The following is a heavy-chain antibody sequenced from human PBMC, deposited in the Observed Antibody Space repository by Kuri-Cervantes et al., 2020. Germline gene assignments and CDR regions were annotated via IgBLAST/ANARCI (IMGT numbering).Heavy chain of an antibody. D-gene: IGHD5-12*01. Sequence: GESLKISCAASGFTFSSYAMHWVRQAPGKGLEWVAVISYDGSNKYYADSVKGRFTISRDNSKNTLYLQMNSLRAEDTAVYYCARGGVWWLQDADAFDIWGQGTMVTVSS. J-gene: IGHJ3*02. V-gene: IGHV3-30-3*01. CDR1: GFTFSSYA. CDR3: ARGGVWWLQDADAFDI. CDR2: ISYDGSNK.